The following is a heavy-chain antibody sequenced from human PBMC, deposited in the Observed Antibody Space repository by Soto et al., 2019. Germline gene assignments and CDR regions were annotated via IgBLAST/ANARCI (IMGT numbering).Heavy chain of an antibody. Sequence: SLRLSCTASGFTFGIYAMSWVRQAPGKGLEWVGFITSKAYGGTTQYAASVKGRFTISRDDSKGIAYLQMNSLKTEDTAVYYCTRGINANGWYFGYWGQGTLVTVSS. CDR1: GFTFGIYA. CDR3: TRGINANGWYFGY. CDR2: ITSKAYGGTT. V-gene: IGHV3-49*04. J-gene: IGHJ4*02. D-gene: IGHD6-19*01.